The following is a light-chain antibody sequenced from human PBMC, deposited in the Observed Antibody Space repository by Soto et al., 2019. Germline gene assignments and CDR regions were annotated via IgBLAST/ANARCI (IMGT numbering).Light chain of an antibody. V-gene: IGKV1-33*01. CDR1: RDIDKF. J-gene: IGKJ5*01. CDR2: DAS. Sequence: DIQMTHSPASLSASVGDRVTITCQASRDIDKFLNWYQQKPGKAPKLLIDDASNLATGVPSRFSGSGSGTHFTFTISSLQPEDVATYYCQQYDDLPSTFGQVTRLEIK. CDR3: QQYDDLPST.